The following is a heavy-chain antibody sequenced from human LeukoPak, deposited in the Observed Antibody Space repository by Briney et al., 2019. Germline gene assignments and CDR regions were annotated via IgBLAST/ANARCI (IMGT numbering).Heavy chain of an antibody. J-gene: IGHJ4*02. CDR2: ISYDGSNK. CDR1: GFTFSSYA. Sequence: GRSLRLSCAASGFTFSSYAMHWVRQAPGKGLEWVAVISYDGSNKYYADSVKGRFTISRDNSKNTLYLQMNSLRAEDTAVYYCAKAYYDILTGYDYWGQGTLVTVSS. CDR3: AKAYYDILTGYDY. D-gene: IGHD3-9*01. V-gene: IGHV3-30*04.